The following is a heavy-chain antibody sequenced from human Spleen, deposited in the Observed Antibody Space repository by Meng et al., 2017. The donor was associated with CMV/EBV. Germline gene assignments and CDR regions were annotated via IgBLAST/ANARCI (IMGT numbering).Heavy chain of an antibody. CDR1: GDSVSSNGAA. CDR2: TYYRSKWYN. V-gene: IGHV6-1*01. Sequence: SETLSLTCAISGDSVSSNGAAWNWIRQYPSRGLEWLGRTYYRSKWYNDYAVSVKSRITINPDTSKNQFSLQLNTVTPGDTAVYYCARVLVLEWDWGVFDYWGQGTLVTVSS. D-gene: IGHD3-3*01. J-gene: IGHJ4*02. CDR3: ARVLVLEWDWGVFDY.